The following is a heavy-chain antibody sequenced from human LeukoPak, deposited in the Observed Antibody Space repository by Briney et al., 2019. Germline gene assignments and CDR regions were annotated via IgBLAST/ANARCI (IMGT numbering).Heavy chain of an antibody. CDR2: INPNSGGT. D-gene: IGHD6-19*01. V-gene: IGHV1-2*02. Sequence: PQASVNVSCKASGYTFTGYYMHWVRQAPGQGLEGMGWINPNSGGTNYAQKFRGRVTMTRDTSISTAYMELSRLRSDDTAGYYCARVGYQYSSGWPNDYWGQGTLVTVSS. CDR3: ARVGYQYSSGWPNDY. J-gene: IGHJ4*02. CDR1: GYTFTGYY.